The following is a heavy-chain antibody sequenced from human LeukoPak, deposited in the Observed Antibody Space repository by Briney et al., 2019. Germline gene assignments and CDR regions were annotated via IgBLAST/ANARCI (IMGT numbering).Heavy chain of an antibody. CDR3: AKDRPEFDY. J-gene: IGHJ4*02. CDR1: GFTFTSYA. Sequence: GGSLRLSCAASGFTFTSYAMSWVRPAPGKGLEWVSAISGSGGSTYYADSVKGRFTTSRDSSKNTLYLQMNSLRAEATAVYYCAKDRPEFDYWGQGTLVTVSS. V-gene: IGHV3-23*01. CDR2: ISGSGGST.